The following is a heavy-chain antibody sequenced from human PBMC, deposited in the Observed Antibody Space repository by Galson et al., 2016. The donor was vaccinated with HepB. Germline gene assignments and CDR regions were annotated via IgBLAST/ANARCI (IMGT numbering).Heavy chain of an antibody. CDR3: ARRRLRESRGRDFFDI. J-gene: IGHJ3*02. Sequence: CAISGDSVSTNSAAWNWIRQSPSRGLEWLGRTYYRSKWYNDYAVSVKSRIKISPDTSKNQFSLQLNSVTTEDTAMHYCARRRLRESRGRDFFDIWGQGTMVTVSS. V-gene: IGHV6-1*01. CDR2: TYYRSKWYN. CDR1: GDSVSTNSAA. D-gene: IGHD4-17*01.